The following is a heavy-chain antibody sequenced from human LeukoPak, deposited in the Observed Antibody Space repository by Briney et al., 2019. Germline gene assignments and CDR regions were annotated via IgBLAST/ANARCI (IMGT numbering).Heavy chain of an antibody. J-gene: IGHJ4*02. CDR3: AQSSYNYGLPHN. V-gene: IGHV3-23*01. CDR2: ISAGGGST. D-gene: IGHD5-18*01. Sequence: GGSLRLSCAASGFTFSSYAMNWVRQAPGKGLEWVSVISAGGGSTYYADSVKGRFTISRDNSKNTLYLQMNSLRAEDTAVYYCAQSSYNYGLPHNWGQGTLVTVSS. CDR1: GFTFSSYA.